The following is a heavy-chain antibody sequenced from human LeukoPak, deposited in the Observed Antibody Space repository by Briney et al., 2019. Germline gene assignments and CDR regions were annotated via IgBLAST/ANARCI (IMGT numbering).Heavy chain of an antibody. CDR2: IYTSGST. J-gene: IGHJ5*02. CDR1: GGSISSYY. V-gene: IGHV4-4*09. CDR3: ARLLTATDPYYDFWSGYSCWFDP. D-gene: IGHD3-3*01. Sequence: SETLSLTCTVSGGSISSYYWSWIRQPPGKGLEWIGYIYTSGSTNYNPSLKSRVTISVDTSKNQFSLKLRSVTAADTAVYYCARLLTATDPYYDFWSGYSCWFDPWGQGTLVTVSS.